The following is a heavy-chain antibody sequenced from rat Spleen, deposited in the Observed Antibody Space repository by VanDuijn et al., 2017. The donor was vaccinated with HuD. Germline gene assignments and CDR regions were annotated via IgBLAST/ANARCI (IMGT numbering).Heavy chain of an antibody. CDR2: ISSSSTT. J-gene: IGHJ2*01. CDR3: ARAYYDGSYYDY. Sequence: EVQLVESGPGLVKPSQSLSLTCSVTGYSITSTYRWNWIRKFPENKMEWIGHISSSSTTSYNPSLKSRISITRDTSKNQFFLQVNSVTTEDTATYYCARAYYDGSYYDYWGQGVMVTVSS. V-gene: IGHV3-3*01. D-gene: IGHD1-12*02. CDR1: GYSITSTYR.